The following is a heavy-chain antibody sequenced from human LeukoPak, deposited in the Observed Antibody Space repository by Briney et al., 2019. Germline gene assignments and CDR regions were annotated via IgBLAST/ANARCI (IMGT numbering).Heavy chain of an antibody. J-gene: IGHJ4*02. CDR2: XXXXGSTI. D-gene: IGHD3-3*01. Sequence: GGSLRLSCAASGFTFSDYYMSWIRQAPGKGLEXXXXXXXXGSTIYYADSVKGRFTISRDNAKNSLYLQMNSLRAEDTAVYYCASVSYYDFWSGYYTRGFYFDYWGQGTLVTVSS. CDR3: ASVSYYDFWSGYYTRGFYFDY. CDR1: GFTFSDYY. V-gene: IGHV3-11*01.